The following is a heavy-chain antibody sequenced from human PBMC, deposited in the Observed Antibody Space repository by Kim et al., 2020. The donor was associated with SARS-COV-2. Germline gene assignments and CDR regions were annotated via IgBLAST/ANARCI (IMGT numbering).Heavy chain of an antibody. J-gene: IGHJ3*02. D-gene: IGHD3-22*01. CDR3: ARYRLVINANYYDSTGDAFDI. CDR2: INHSGST. CDR1: GGSFSGYY. V-gene: IGHV4-34*01. Sequence: SETLSLTCAVYGGSFSGYYWSWIRQPPGKGLEWIGEINHSGSTNYNPSLKSRVTISVDTSKNQFSLKLSSVTAADAAVYYCARYRLVINANYYDSTGDAFDIWGQGTMVTVSS.